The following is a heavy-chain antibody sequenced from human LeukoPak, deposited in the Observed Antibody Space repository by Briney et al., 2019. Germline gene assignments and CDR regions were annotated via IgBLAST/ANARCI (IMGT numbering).Heavy chain of an antibody. Sequence: GSLRLSCAASGFTFSNAWMSWVRQAPGKGLEWIGTHSHSGSAYYNPSLRSRITMSLDTSENQLSLKLYSVTAADTAIYYCARYQTGTMFAVWGQGTLVTISS. CDR2: HSHSGSA. V-gene: IGHV4-55*02. CDR1: GFTFSNAW. J-gene: IGHJ4*02. CDR3: ARYQTGTMFAV. D-gene: IGHD1/OR15-1a*01.